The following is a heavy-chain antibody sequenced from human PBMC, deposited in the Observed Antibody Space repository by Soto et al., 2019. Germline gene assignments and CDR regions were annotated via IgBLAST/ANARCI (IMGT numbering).Heavy chain of an antibody. CDR1: GYTFTSYD. D-gene: IGHD6-13*01. J-gene: IGHJ6*03. CDR3: ARPRSQLYYYYYMDV. CDR2: MNPNSGNT. V-gene: IGHV1-8*01. Sequence: ASVKVSCKASGYTFTSYDINWVRQATGQGLEWMGWMNPNSGNTGYAQKLQGRVTMTRNTSISTAYMELSSLRSEDTAVYYCARPRSQLYYYYYMDVWGKGTTVTVSS.